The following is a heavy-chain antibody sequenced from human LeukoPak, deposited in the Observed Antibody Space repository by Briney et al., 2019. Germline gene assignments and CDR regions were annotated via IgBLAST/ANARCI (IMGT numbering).Heavy chain of an antibody. CDR3: ARGSPPRRNYDSRGYYLYYFDY. CDR1: GYTFTSYG. D-gene: IGHD3-22*01. V-gene: IGHV1-18*01. CDR2: ISAYNGNT. J-gene: IGHJ4*02. Sequence: ASVKVSCKASGYTFTSYGISWVRQAPGQGLEWMGWISAYNGNTHYAQKLQGRVTMTTDTSTSTVYMELRSLRSDDTAVYYCARGSPPRRNYDSRGYYLYYFDYWGQGTLVTVSS.